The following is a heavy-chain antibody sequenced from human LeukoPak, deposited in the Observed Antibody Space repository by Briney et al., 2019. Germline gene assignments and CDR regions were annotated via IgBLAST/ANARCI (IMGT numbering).Heavy chain of an antibody. D-gene: IGHD2-15*01. Sequence: SETLSLTCTVSGGSISSYYWSWIRQPAGKGLEWIGRIYSSGSTNHNPSLKSRVTMSVDTSKNQLSLTLSSVTAADTAVYYCARVGVNCSGGSCYSRWFDPWGQGTLVTVSS. J-gene: IGHJ5*02. CDR3: ARVGVNCSGGSCYSRWFDP. CDR2: IYSSGST. CDR1: GGSISSYY. V-gene: IGHV4-4*07.